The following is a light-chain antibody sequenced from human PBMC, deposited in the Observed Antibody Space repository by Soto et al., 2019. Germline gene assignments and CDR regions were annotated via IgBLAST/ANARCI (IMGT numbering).Light chain of an antibody. J-gene: IGKJ5*01. CDR1: QSLLHITGETF. CDR2: EVS. CDR3: MQSTQLPPT. Sequence: DVVMTQTPLSLSVAPGQPASISCKSSQSLLHITGETFLFWYLQKPGQSPQLLIYEVSTRVSGVPDRFSGSGPGTDFTLEISRVETDGVGIYYCMQSTQLPPTFGHGTRLGIE. V-gene: IGKV2D-29*02.